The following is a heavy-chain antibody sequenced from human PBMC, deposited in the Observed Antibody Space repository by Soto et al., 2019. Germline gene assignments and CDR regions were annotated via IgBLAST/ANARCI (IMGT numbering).Heavy chain of an antibody. V-gene: IGHV5-10-1*01. D-gene: IGHD3-22*01. Sequence: ESLKISCKGAGYIFAGYWITWVRQNPGKGVEWMGRIDPSDSQTYYSPSFRGHVTISVTKSITTVFLQWSSLRASDTAMYYCARQIYDSDTGPNFQYYFDSWGQGTPVTVSS. CDR1: GYIFAGYW. J-gene: IGHJ4*02. CDR3: ARQIYDSDTGPNFQYYFDS. CDR2: IDPSDSQT.